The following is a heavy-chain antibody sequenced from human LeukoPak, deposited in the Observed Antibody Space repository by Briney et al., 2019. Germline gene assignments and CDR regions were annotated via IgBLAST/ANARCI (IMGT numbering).Heavy chain of an antibody. CDR2: INHSGST. CDR1: GGSFSGYY. V-gene: IGHV4-34*01. D-gene: IGHD3-22*01. Sequence: SETLSLTCAVYGGSFSGYYWSWIRQPPGKGLEWIGEINHSGSTNYNPSLKSRVTISVDTSKNQFSPKLSSVTAADTAVYYCARHHDTNDAFDIWGQGTMVTVSS. CDR3: ARHHDTNDAFDI. J-gene: IGHJ3*02.